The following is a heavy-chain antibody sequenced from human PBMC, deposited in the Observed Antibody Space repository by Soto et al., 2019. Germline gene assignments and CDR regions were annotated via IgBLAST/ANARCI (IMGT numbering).Heavy chain of an antibody. CDR2: IKSKPDDGTR. D-gene: IGHD3-16*01. Sequence: GGSLRLSCAVSGFTFSSAWMSWVRQAPGKGLEWVGRIKSKPDDGTRDYAAPVKGRFTISRDDSKNTLFLQMNSLNTDDTAVYFCTTDLGIWGMNYWGQGTLVTVSS. J-gene: IGHJ4*02. CDR1: GFTFSSAW. CDR3: TTDLGIWGMNY. V-gene: IGHV3-15*01.